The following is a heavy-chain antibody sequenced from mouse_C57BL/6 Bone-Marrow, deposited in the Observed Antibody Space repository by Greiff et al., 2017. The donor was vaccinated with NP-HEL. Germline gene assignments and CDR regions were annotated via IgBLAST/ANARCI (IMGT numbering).Heavy chain of an antibody. Sequence: EVQLMESGGGSVQSGRSLRLSCATSGFTFSDFYMEWVRQAPGKGLEWIAASRNRANDYTTEYSASVKGRFIVSRDTSQSILYLQMNALRAEDTAIYYCARDARSGAWFAYWGQGTLVTVSA. V-gene: IGHV7-1*01. J-gene: IGHJ3*01. CDR1: GFTFSDFY. CDR3: ARDARSGAWFAY. CDR2: SRNRANDYTT.